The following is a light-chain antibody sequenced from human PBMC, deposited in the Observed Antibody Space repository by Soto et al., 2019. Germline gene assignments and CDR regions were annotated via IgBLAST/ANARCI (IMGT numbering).Light chain of an antibody. CDR3: QQYNNS. J-gene: IGKJ2*01. Sequence: DIQMTQSPSTLSASVGDRVTITCRASQSISNWLAWYQQKPGKAPKLLIYKASSLESGVPSRFSGSGSGTEFTLTISSLPPDDFATYYCQQYNNSFGQGTKLEIK. CDR2: KAS. CDR1: QSISNW. V-gene: IGKV1-5*03.